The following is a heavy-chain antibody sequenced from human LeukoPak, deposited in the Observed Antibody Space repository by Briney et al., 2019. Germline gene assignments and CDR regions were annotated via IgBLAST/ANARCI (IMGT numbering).Heavy chain of an antibody. J-gene: IGHJ4*02. V-gene: IGHV1-69*05. CDR3: ARGVRYFDGLLRP. D-gene: IGHD3-9*01. CDR2: IIPIFGTA. Sequence: ASVKVACKASGATFSSYPISWVRHAPGPGLEWMGGIIPIFGTANYAQKFQGRVTITTDESTSTAYMELSNLRAEDTAVYYWARGVRYFDGLLRPWGQGTLVTVSS. CDR1: GATFSSYP.